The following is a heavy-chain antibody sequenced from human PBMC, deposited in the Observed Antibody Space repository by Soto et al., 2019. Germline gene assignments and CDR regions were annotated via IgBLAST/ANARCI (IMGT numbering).Heavy chain of an antibody. J-gene: IGHJ6*02. V-gene: IGHV1-18*01. Sequence: ASVKVSCKASGYTFTSYDINWVRQAPGQGLEWMGWISAYNGNTNYAQKLQGRVTMTTDTSTSTAYMELRSLRSDDTAVYYCARDRGKDYDFWSGYPYGMDVWGQGTTVTVSS. CDR2: ISAYNGNT. CDR1: GYTFTSYD. CDR3: ARDRGKDYDFWSGYPYGMDV. D-gene: IGHD3-3*01.